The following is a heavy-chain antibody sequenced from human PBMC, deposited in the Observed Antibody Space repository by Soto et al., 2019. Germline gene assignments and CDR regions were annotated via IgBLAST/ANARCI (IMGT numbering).Heavy chain of an antibody. Sequence: SETLSLTCTVSGGSISSYYWSWIRQPPGKGLEWIGYIYYSGSTNYNPSLKSRVTISVDTSKNQFSLKLSSVTAADTAVYYCARIVGDYIWGNYRYAEFDPWGQGTLVTVSS. CDR2: IYYSGST. D-gene: IGHD3-16*02. V-gene: IGHV4-59*08. J-gene: IGHJ5*02. CDR1: GGSISSYY. CDR3: ARIVGDYIWGNYRYAEFDP.